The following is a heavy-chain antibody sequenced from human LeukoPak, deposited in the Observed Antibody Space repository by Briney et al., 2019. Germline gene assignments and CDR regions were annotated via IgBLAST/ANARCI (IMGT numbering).Heavy chain of an antibody. CDR1: VGSYSGYY. Sequence: PSETLSLTCAVYVGSYSGYYWRWIREPPGKGVEWLGEFNHRGSTNYNTPPKSRVTISVDTSKNQFSLKRSSVTAADTAVYYCAGGGSWYDFDYWGQGTLVTVSS. J-gene: IGHJ4*02. V-gene: IGHV4-34*01. CDR3: AGGGSWYDFDY. CDR2: FNHRGST. D-gene: IGHD6-13*01.